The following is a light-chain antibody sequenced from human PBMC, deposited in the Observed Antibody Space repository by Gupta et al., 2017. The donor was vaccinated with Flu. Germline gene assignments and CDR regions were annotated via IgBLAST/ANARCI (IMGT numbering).Light chain of an antibody. CDR3: QQYEGWPYT. CDR2: GAS. Sequence: IVMTQSPATLSVSPGERATLSCRASQKINYYLAWYQQKPGQAPRLLIYGASTRATGIPARFSGSGSGTEFTLTISSLQSEDFAVYYCQQYEGWPYTFGQGTKLEIK. CDR1: QKINYY. J-gene: IGKJ2*01. V-gene: IGKV3-15*01.